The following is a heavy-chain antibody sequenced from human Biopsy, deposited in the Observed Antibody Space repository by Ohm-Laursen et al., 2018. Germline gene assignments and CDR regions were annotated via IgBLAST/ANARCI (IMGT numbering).Heavy chain of an antibody. Sequence: SETLSLTWTVSGASMTGYFWTWVRQPAGKGLEWIGHIYTIGDTTYNPSLESRVTMPLDTSKNQFSLKMTSLTAADTAVYFCAREDEGLLRALDLWGQGTMVTVSS. CDR3: AREDEGLLRALDL. CDR1: GASMTGYF. D-gene: IGHD3-3*01. CDR2: IYTIGDT. J-gene: IGHJ3*01. V-gene: IGHV4-4*07.